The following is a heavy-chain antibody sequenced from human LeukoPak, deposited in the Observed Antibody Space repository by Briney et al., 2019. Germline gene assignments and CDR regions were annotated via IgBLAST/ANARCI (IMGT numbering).Heavy chain of an antibody. J-gene: IGHJ4*02. CDR3: ARGPPHYDFWSGYSGYFDY. D-gene: IGHD3-3*01. CDR1: GGSFSGYY. V-gene: IGHV4-34*01. Sequence: SSETLSLTCAVYGGSFSGYYWSWIRQPPRKGLEWLGEINHSGSTNYNPSLKSRVTISVDTSKNQFSLKLSSVTAADTAVYYCARGPPHYDFWSGYSGYFDYWGQGTLVTVSS. CDR2: INHSGST.